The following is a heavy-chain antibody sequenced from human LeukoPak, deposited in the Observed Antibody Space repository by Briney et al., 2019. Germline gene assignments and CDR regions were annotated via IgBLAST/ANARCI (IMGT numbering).Heavy chain of an antibody. Sequence: PGGSLRLSCAASGFTFSSYSMNWVRQAPGKGLEWVSSISSSSSYIYYADSVKGRFTISRDNSKNTLYLQMNSLRAEDTAVYYCAELGPGVIARGYWGQGTLVTVSS. J-gene: IGHJ4*02. V-gene: IGHV3-21*01. CDR3: AELGPGVIARGY. D-gene: IGHD3-16*02. CDR1: GFTFSSYS. CDR2: ISSSSSYI.